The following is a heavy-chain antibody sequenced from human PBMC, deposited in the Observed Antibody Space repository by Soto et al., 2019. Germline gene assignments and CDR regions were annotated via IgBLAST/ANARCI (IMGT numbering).Heavy chain of an antibody. CDR3: AKSDYGGRRGPIGY. V-gene: IGHV3-23*01. J-gene: IGHJ4*02. Sequence: GGSLRLSCAASGFTFSAYAMSWVRQAPGKGLQWVSAISGSGGTTYYADSVKGRFTISRDNSKNTLYLQMNILRAEDTAVYYCAKSDYGGRRGPIGYWGQGTLVTVSS. CDR2: ISGSGGTT. CDR1: GFTFSAYA. D-gene: IGHD4-17*01.